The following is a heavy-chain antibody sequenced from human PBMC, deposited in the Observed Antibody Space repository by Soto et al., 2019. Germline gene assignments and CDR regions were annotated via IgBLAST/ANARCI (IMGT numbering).Heavy chain of an antibody. CDR3: VRSGTARLLRHSWFDT. D-gene: IGHD2-21*01. J-gene: IGHJ5*02. Sequence: EVQLVESGGGLVKPGGSLRLSCAASGFTFNTYDMNWVRQAPGKGLEWVSSITTSSAYIYYADSLKGRITISRDNAKNSLFLQMNSLRAEDTAVYYCVRSGTARLLRHSWFDTWGQGILVTGSS. CDR2: ITTSSAYI. V-gene: IGHV3-21*01. CDR1: GFTFNTYD.